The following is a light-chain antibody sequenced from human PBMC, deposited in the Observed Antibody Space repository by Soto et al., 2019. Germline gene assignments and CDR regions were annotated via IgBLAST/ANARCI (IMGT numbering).Light chain of an antibody. CDR1: QSVSSSY. V-gene: IGKV3-20*01. CDR2: DAS. CDR3: HQYGSLPKT. J-gene: IGKJ1*01. Sequence: EIVLTQSPGTLSLSPGERATLSCRASQSVSSSYLAWYQQKPGQAPRLLIYDASSRATGIPDRFSGSGSGTDFTLTISRLVPEDFAVFYCHQYGSLPKTFGQGTKVEIK.